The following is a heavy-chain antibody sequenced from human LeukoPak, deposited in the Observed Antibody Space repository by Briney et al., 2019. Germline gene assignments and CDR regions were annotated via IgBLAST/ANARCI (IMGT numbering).Heavy chain of an antibody. CDR3: ARDYYDSSGYLEAFDI. V-gene: IGHV1-2*02. Sequence: ASVKVSCKASGYTFTGYYLHWARQAPGQGLEWMGWIKPNSGGTNYAQKFQGRVTITRDTSISTAYMELSRLRSDDTAVYYCARDYYDSSGYLEAFDIWGQGTMVTVSS. D-gene: IGHD3-22*01. CDR2: IKPNSGGT. J-gene: IGHJ3*02. CDR1: GYTFTGYY.